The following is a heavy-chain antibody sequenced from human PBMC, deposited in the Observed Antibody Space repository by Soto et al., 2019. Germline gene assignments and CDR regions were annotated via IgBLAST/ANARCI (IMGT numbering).Heavy chain of an antibody. V-gene: IGHV1-8*01. J-gene: IGHJ5*02. CDR1: VYSFTNND. Sequence: XSVKVSCKASVYSFTNNDFSWVRQATGQGLEWMGWMNPGSGDTGYAQKFQGRVTMTRDISIATACMELSSLRSDDTAIYYCARMETFGSLNWFDPWGQGTLVTASS. CDR3: ARMETFGSLNWFDP. D-gene: IGHD3-10*01. CDR2: MNPGSGDT.